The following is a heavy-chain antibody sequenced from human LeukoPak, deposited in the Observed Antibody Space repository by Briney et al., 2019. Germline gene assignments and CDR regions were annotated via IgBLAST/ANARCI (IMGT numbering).Heavy chain of an antibody. CDR2: IYYSGST. V-gene: IGHV4-59*01. Sequence: PSETLSLTCTVSGGSISSYYWSWIRQPPGKGLEWIGYIYYSGSTNYNPSLKSRVTISVDTSKNQFSLKLSSVTAADTAVYYCARRFLGYYDSSGYYYFDYWGQGTLVTVSS. J-gene: IGHJ4*02. CDR1: GGSISSYY. D-gene: IGHD3-22*01. CDR3: ARRFLGYYDSSGYYYFDY.